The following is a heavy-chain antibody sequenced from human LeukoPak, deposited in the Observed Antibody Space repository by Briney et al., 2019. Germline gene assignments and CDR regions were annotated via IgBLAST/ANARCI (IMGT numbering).Heavy chain of an antibody. CDR1: GFTFSSYW. CDR3: ARSGGNDYVWGRDYYYYGMDV. V-gene: IGHV3-7*04. CDR2: IKQDGSEK. J-gene: IGHJ6*02. D-gene: IGHD3-16*01. Sequence: GGSLRLSCAASGFTFSSYWMSCVRQAPGKGPEWVANIKQDGSEKYYVDSVKGRFTISRDNAKNSLYLQMNSLRAEDTAVYYCARSGGNDYVWGRDYYYYGMDVWGQGTTVTVSS.